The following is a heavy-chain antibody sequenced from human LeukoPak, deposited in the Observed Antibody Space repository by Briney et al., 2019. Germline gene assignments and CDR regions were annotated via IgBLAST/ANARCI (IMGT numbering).Heavy chain of an antibody. CDR3: ARGPDYGGPL. Sequence: GGSLRLSCAASGFTFTNYWMHWVRQAPGKGLVWVSRMNSDASSTSYADSVKGRFTISRDNAKKTLYLQMNSLRAEDTAVYYRARGPDYGGPLRGQGTLVTVSP. J-gene: IGHJ4*02. CDR2: MNSDASST. V-gene: IGHV3-74*01. CDR1: GFTFTNYW. D-gene: IGHD4-23*01.